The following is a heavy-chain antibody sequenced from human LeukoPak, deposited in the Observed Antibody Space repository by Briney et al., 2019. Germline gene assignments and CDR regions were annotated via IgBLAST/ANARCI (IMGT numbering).Heavy chain of an antibody. J-gene: IGHJ2*01. CDR1: GDSIITDC. CDR3: ARDALGMSGVWYFDL. V-gene: IGHV4-4*07. D-gene: IGHD7-27*01. CDR2: FCTSGIS. Sequence: PSETLSLTCAVSGDSIITDCWTWIGQPAGKGLEWIGRFCTSGISNYNPSLESRVTMSLDTSKKLFSLNLTSVNAADTAVYYCARDALGMSGVWYFDLWGRGTLVTVSS.